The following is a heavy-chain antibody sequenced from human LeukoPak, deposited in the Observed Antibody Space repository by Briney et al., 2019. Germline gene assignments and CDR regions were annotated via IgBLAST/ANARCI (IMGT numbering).Heavy chain of an antibody. V-gene: IGHV4-34*01. D-gene: IGHD3-22*01. CDR1: GGSFSGYY. CDR3: ARGGVTVIVVAI. J-gene: IGHJ4*02. CDR2: INHSGST. Sequence: SGTLSLTCAVYGGSFSGYYWSWIRQPPGKGLEWIGEINHSGSTNYNPSLKSRVTMSIDTSKNQFSLNLRSVTAADSAVYYCARGGVTVIVVAIWGQGTLVTVSS.